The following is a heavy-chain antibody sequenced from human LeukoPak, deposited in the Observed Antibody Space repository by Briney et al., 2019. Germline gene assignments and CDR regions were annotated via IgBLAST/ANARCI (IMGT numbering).Heavy chain of an antibody. V-gene: IGHV1-2*02. D-gene: IGHD5/OR15-5a*01. J-gene: IGHJ5*02. CDR3: ATSSSVTHTRDP. CDR1: GYGFSDVY. Sequence: ASVTVSCKASGYGFSDVYFNWVRQAPGQGREWMGWINPHSGATNFAQRFQGRVSMDASFDTAYIELRRLTSDDTAVYYCATSSSVTHTRDPWGQGTLVTVSS. CDR2: INPHSGAT.